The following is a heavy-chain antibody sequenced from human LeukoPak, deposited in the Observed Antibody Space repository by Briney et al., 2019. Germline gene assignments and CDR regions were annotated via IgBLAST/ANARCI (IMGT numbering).Heavy chain of an antibody. CDR2: IYYSGST. Sequence: SETLSLTCAVYGGSFSGYYWSWIRQPPGKGLEWIGSIYYSGSTYYNPSLKSRVTISVDTSKNQFSLKLSSVTAADTAVYYCGVVQLAHFDYWGQGTLVTVSS. V-gene: IGHV4-34*01. J-gene: IGHJ4*02. D-gene: IGHD6-13*01. CDR3: GVVQLAHFDY. CDR1: GGSFSGYY.